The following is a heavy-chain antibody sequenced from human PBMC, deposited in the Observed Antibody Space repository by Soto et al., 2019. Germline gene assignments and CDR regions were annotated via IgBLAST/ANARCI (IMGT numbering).Heavy chain of an antibody. J-gene: IGHJ4*02. V-gene: IGHV1-18*04. Sequence: QVQLVQSGAEVKKPGASVKVSCKASGYTFTTYGINWVRQAPGQGLEWMGWISTSNGNTHYAQSLQGRVTMTTHTPTSTAYRELRSLRSDDSAVYYCARRSGSYIYYYYFDYWGQGTLVTVSS. CDR1: GYTFTTYG. CDR2: ISTSNGNT. D-gene: IGHD3-10*01. CDR3: ARRSGSYIYYYYFDY.